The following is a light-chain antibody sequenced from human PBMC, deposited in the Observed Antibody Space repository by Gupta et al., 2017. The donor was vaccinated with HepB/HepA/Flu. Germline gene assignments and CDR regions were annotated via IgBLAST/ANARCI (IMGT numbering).Light chain of an antibody. V-gene: IGKV2-28*01. J-gene: IGKJ2*02. CDR3: MQDLQSPRT. Sequence: DIVMTQSPLSLPVTPGESASISCRSSQSLVKSNGYNYLEWYLQKPGQSPQLLIYLGSNRASGVPDRFSGSGSGADLTLKISRVEADDVGVYYCMQDLQSPRTFGQGTKLEIK. CDR2: LGS. CDR1: QSLVKSNGYNY.